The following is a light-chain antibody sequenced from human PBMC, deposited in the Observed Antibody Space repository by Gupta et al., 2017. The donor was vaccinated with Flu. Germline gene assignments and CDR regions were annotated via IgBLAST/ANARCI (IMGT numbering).Light chain of an antibody. CDR3: QQYNNWPPWT. V-gene: IGKV3-15*01. J-gene: IGKJ1*01. CDR1: QSVSSN. CDR2: GAS. Sequence: EIVMTQSPATLSVSPGERATLSCRASQSVSSNLAWYQQKPGQAPRLLTYGASTRATGIPDRCSGSGSGTEFTLTISSLQSEDFAVYYCQQYNNWPPWTFGQGTKVEIK.